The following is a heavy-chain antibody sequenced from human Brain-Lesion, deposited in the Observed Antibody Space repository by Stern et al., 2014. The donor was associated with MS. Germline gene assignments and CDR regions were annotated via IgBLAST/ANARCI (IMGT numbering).Heavy chain of an antibody. V-gene: IGHV4-31*03. D-gene: IGHD3-22*01. CDR1: GGSINSGGYY. CDR3: ARGARYSDSSGYYFYFDY. CDR2: IHYTGSA. Sequence: VQLVESGPGLVKPSQTLPLTCTVSGGSINSGGYYWSWIRQHPGKGLEWIGYIHYTGSAYDAPSLKSRLSMSIDTSKNQFSLNLNSVTAADTAVYYCARGARYSDSSGYYFYFDYWGQGTLVTVSS. J-gene: IGHJ4*02.